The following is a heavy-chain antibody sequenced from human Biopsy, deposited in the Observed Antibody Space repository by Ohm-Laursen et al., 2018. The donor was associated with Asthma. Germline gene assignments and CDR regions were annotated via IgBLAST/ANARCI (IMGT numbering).Heavy chain of an antibody. D-gene: IGHD3-10*01. CDR1: GYTFNSAG. Sequence: ASVKVSCKTSGYTFNSAGITWVRQAPGQGLEWMGWISVYNGNTKVAQKLQDRVTMITDTSTSTAYMELRSLRSDDTAVYFCARAVDYSHYYGIDVWGRGTTVTVSS. V-gene: IGHV1-18*01. J-gene: IGHJ6*02. CDR3: ARAVDYSHYYGIDV. CDR2: ISVYNGNT.